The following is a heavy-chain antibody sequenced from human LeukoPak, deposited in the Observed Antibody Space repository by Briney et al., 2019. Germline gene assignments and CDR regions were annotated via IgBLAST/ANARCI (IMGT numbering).Heavy chain of an antibody. CDR1: GYTFTGYY. CDR2: INPNSGGT. Sequence: ASVKVSCKASGYTFTGYYMHWVRQAPGQGLEWMGWINPNSGGTNYAQKFQGRVTITTDESTSTAYMELSSLRSEDTAVYYCARQDRLVDYWGQGTLVTVSS. J-gene: IGHJ4*02. CDR3: ARQDRLVDY. V-gene: IGHV1-2*02.